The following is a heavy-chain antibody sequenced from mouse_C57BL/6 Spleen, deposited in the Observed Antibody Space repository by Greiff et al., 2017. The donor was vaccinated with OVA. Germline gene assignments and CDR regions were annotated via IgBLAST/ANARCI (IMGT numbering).Heavy chain of an antibody. V-gene: IGHV1-64*01. CDR2: IHPNSGST. J-gene: IGHJ1*03. Sequence: QVQLQQPGAELVKPGASVKLSCKASGYTFTSYWMHWVKQRPGQGLEWIGMIHPNSGSTNYNEKFKSKATLTVDKSSSTAYMQLSSLTSEDSAVYYCAREFPSLSHFDVWGTGTTVTVSS. CDR3: AREFPSLSHFDV. CDR1: GYTFTSYW.